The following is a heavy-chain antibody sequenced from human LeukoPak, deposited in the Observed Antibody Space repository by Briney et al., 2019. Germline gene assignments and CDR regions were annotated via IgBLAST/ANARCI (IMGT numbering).Heavy chain of an antibody. CDR2: IYYSGST. Sequence: SETLSLTCTVSGGSISSGGYYWSWIRQPPGKGLEWIGYIYYSGSTYYNPSLKSRVTISVDTSKSQFSLKPSSVTAADTAVYYCARGRDYYGSGSYFYFDYWGQGTLVTVSS. D-gene: IGHD3-10*01. CDR3: ARGRDYYGSGSYFYFDY. J-gene: IGHJ4*02. CDR1: GGSISSGGYY. V-gene: IGHV4-30-4*01.